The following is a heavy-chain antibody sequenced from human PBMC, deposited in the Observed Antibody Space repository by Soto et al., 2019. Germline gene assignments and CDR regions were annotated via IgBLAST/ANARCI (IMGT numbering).Heavy chain of an antibody. CDR1: GGSISNFY. D-gene: IGHD6-25*01. CDR3: ARHKAAGSGRGGMDV. Sequence: QVQLQESGPGLVKPSETLSLTCTVSGGSISNFYWTWIRQPPGKGLEWIGNVHHSGNTNYNPTVKIRVTTAVDTAKHQPSLNLSSATAADTAVYYSARHKAAGSGRGGMDVWCQGTTVTVSS. J-gene: IGHJ6*02. CDR2: VHHSGNT. V-gene: IGHV4-59*08.